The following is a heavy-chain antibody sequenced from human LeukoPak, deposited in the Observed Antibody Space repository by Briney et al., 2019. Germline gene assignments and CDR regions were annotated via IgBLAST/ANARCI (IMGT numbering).Heavy chain of an antibody. D-gene: IGHD3-3*01. CDR2: ISYDGSNK. CDR3: ARNLKRCWEWYYGMDV. Sequence: PGRSLRLSCAASGFTFSSYAMHWVRQAPGKGLEWVAVISYDGSNKYYADSVKGRFTISRDNSKNTLYLQMNSLRAEDTAVYYCARNLKRCWEWYYGMDVWGQGTTVTVSS. J-gene: IGHJ6*02. V-gene: IGHV3-30-3*01. CDR1: GFTFSSYA.